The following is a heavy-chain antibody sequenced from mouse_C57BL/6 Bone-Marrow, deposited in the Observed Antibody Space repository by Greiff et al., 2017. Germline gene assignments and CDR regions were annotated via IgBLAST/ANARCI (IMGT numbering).Heavy chain of an antibody. CDR3: ARDDGYFYWYFDV. V-gene: IGHV1-50*01. CDR2: IDPSDSYT. CDR1: GYTFTSYW. D-gene: IGHD2-3*01. J-gene: IGHJ1*03. Sequence: QVQLQQPGAELVKPGASVKLSCKASGYTFTSYWMQWVKQRPGQGLEWIGEIDPSDSYTNYNQKLKGKATLTVDTSSSTAYMQLSSLTSEDSAVYYCARDDGYFYWYFDVWGTGTTVTVSS.